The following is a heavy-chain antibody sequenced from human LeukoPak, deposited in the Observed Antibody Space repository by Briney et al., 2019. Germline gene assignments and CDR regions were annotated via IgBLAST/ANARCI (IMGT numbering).Heavy chain of an antibody. V-gene: IGHV4-39*01. D-gene: IGHD3-3*01. Sequence: SETPSLTCTVSGGSISSSSYYWGWIRHPPGKGLEWIGRIYYSGSTYYNPSLKSRVTISVDTSKNQFSLKLSSVTAADTAVYYCARREWSLSMGDNWFDPWGQGTLVTVSS. J-gene: IGHJ5*02. CDR3: ARREWSLSMGDNWFDP. CDR2: IYYSGST. CDR1: GGSISSSSYY.